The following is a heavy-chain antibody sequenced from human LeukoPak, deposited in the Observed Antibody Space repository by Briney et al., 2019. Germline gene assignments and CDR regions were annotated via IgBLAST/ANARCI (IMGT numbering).Heavy chain of an antibody. J-gene: IGHJ4*02. Sequence: GGSLRLSCAASGFTFSSYSMNWVRQAPGKGLEWVSSISSSSSYIYYADSVKGRFTISRDNAKNSLYLQMNSLRAEDTAVYYCAKDLYHYYDSSGYKVYWGQGTLVTVSS. CDR2: ISSSSSYI. D-gene: IGHD3-22*01. CDR1: GFTFSSYS. CDR3: AKDLYHYYDSSGYKVY. V-gene: IGHV3-21*04.